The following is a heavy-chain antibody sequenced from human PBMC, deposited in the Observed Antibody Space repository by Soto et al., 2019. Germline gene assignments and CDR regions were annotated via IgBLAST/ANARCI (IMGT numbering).Heavy chain of an antibody. CDR2: IKSKVHGGAV. D-gene: IGHD6-13*01. CDR1: GFTFTNAW. J-gene: IGHJ4*02. V-gene: IGHV3-15*01. CDR3: ATLPASSKFCF. Sequence: PGGSLRLSCSASGFTFTNAWMNWVRQAPGKGLEWVGRIKSKVHGGAVDYAAPVKGRFTISRDDSENTLYLQMNSLQTEDTAVYLCATLPASSKFCFWGQGTVVTVSS.